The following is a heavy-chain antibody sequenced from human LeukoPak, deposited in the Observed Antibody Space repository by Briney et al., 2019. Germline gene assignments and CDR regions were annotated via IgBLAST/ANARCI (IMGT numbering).Heavy chain of an antibody. CDR3: AREAYGDWYYFDY. Sequence: GGSLRLSCAASGFTVSSNYMSWVRQAPGKGLEWVSVIYSGGSTYYADSVKGRFTISRDNSKNTLYLQMNSLRAEDTAVYCCAREAYGDWYYFDYWGQGTLVTVSS. D-gene: IGHD4-17*01. CDR2: IYSGGST. V-gene: IGHV3-66*01. J-gene: IGHJ4*02. CDR1: GFTVSSNY.